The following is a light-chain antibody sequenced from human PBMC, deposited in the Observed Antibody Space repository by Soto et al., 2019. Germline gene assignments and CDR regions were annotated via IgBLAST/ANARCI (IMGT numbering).Light chain of an antibody. Sequence: EIVMTQSPATLSVSPGERATLSCRASQSVSSNLAWYQQKTGQAPRLLIFGASTRATAITARISGSGSGREYTLIISSMQSADFAVYYCQQYNNWPPWTFGQGTKVEIK. V-gene: IGKV3-15*01. CDR2: GAS. CDR1: QSVSSN. CDR3: QQYNNWPPWT. J-gene: IGKJ1*01.